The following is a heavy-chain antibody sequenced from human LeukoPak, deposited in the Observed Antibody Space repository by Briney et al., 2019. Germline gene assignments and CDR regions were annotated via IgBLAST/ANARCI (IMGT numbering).Heavy chain of an antibody. J-gene: IGHJ4*02. Sequence: GESLKISCKGSGYSFTSYWIGWVRQMPGKGLEWMGIIYPGDSDTRYSPSFQGQVTISGDKSLSTAYLQWSSLKASDTAMYYCARQRTGCGGDCYSPYYFDYWGQGTLVTVSS. CDR3: ARQRTGCGGDCYSPYYFDY. CDR2: IYPGDSDT. V-gene: IGHV5-51*01. CDR1: GYSFTSYW. D-gene: IGHD2-21*01.